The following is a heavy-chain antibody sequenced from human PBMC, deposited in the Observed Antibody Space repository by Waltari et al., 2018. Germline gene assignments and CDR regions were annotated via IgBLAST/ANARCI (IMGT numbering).Heavy chain of an antibody. V-gene: IGHV4-34*01. CDR1: GGSFSGYY. CDR2: INHSGST. Sequence: QVQLQQWGAGLLKPSETLSLTCAVYGGSFSGYYWSWIRQPPGKGLEWIGEINHSGSTNYNPSLKSRVTISVDTSKNQFSLKLSSVTAADTAVYYCARGRGEDIVGASPFDYWGQGTLVTVSS. D-gene: IGHD1-26*01. J-gene: IGHJ4*02. CDR3: ARGRGEDIVGASPFDY.